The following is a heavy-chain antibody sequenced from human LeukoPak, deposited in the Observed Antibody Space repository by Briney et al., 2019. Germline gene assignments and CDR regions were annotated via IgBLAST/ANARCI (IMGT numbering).Heavy chain of an antibody. CDR3: ARAYCGGDCYPAFDI. CDR1: GFTFDDYA. Sequence: GGSLRLSCAASGFTFDDYAMHWVRHAPGKGLEWVSGISWNSGSIGYADSVKGRFTISRDNAKNSLYLQMNSLRAEDTALYYCARAYCGGDCYPAFDIWGQGTMVTVSS. V-gene: IGHV3-9*01. J-gene: IGHJ3*02. CDR2: ISWNSGSI. D-gene: IGHD2-21*02.